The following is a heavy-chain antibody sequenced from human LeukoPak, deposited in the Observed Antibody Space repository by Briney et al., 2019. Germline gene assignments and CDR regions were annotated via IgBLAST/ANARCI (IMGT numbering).Heavy chain of an antibody. J-gene: IGHJ4*02. Sequence: SETLSLTCTVSGGSISSYYWSWIRQPPGKGLEWIGYIYYSGSTNYNPSLKSRVTISVDTSKNQFSLKLSSVTAADTAVYYCARGLTCITMTPGYWGQGTLVTVSS. D-gene: IGHD3-22*01. CDR1: GGSISSYY. V-gene: IGHV4-59*08. CDR2: IYYSGST. CDR3: ARGLTCITMTPGY.